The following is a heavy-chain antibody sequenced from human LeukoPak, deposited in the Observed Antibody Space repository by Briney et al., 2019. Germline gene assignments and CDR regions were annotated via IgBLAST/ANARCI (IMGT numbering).Heavy chain of an antibody. CDR2: IAPISGTP. D-gene: IGHD3-10*01. Sequence: EASVTVSCKATGGTFTHFVISWLRQAPGQGLAWMGGIAPISGTPGYAQKFQDRVNITADTSTNTAYMEMSSLTSEDTAMYYCAREGEYYAESGNLIDAADVWGQGTMVIVSA. CDR1: GGTFTHFV. J-gene: IGHJ3*01. CDR3: AREGEYYAESGNLIDAADV. V-gene: IGHV1-69*06.